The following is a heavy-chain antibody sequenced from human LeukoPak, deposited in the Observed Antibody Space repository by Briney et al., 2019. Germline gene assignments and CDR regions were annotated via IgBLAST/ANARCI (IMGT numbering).Heavy chain of an antibody. Sequence: SETLSLICTVSGGSISSSSYYWGWIRQPPGKGLEWIGSIYYSGSTYYNLSLKSRVTISVDTSKNQFSLKLSSVTAADTAVYYCAGVTIFGVIDYWGQGTLVTVSS. CDR3: AGVTIFGVIDY. J-gene: IGHJ4*02. D-gene: IGHD3-3*01. V-gene: IGHV4-39*07. CDR2: IYYSGST. CDR1: GGSISSSSYY.